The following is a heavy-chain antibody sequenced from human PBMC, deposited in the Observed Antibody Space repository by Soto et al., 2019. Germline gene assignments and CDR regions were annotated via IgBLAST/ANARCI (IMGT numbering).Heavy chain of an antibody. CDR2: IYYSGST. CDR3: ASVLDIVATIVDY. CDR1: GGSISSGDYY. V-gene: IGHV4-30-4*01. D-gene: IGHD5-12*01. J-gene: IGHJ4*02. Sequence: QVQLQESGPGLVKPSQTLSLTCTVSGGSISSGDYYWNWIRQPPGKGLEWIGYIYYSGSTYYNPSLKSRVTISVDTSKNQFSLKLGSVTAAATAVYYCASVLDIVATIVDYWGQGTLVTVSS.